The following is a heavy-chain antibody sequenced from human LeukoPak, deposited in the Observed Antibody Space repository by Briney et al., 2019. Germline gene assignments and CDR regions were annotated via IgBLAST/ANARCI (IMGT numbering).Heavy chain of an antibody. CDR1: GYTFTGYY. Sequence: SVKVSCKASGYTFTGYYMHWVRQAPGQGLEWMGGIIPIFGTANYAQKFQGRVTITADESTSTAYMELSSLRSEDTAVYYCASRPNYGDYGVLVYWGQGTLVTVSS. CDR2: IIPIFGTA. V-gene: IGHV1-69*13. D-gene: IGHD4-17*01. CDR3: ASRPNYGDYGVLVY. J-gene: IGHJ4*02.